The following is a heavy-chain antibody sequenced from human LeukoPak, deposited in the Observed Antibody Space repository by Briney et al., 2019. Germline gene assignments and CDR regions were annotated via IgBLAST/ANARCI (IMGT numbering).Heavy chain of an antibody. D-gene: IGHD6-13*01. J-gene: IGHJ4*02. CDR1: GGSFSGYY. CDR3: ARRSSSTWGVFRLGWPFDY. CDR2: INHNGST. Sequence: SETLSLTCAVYGGSFSGYYWSWIRQPPGKGLEWIGEINHNGSTNYNPSLKSRVIISVDTSKSHFSLRLSSVTAADTAVYYCARRSSSTWGVFRLGWPFDYWGQGTLVTVSS. V-gene: IGHV4-34*01.